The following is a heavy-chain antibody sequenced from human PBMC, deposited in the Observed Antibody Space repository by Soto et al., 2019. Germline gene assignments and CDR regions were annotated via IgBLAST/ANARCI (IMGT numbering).Heavy chain of an antibody. CDR1: GGTFSSYA. V-gene: IGHV1-69*13. CDR3: ARVKAPYYYDSSGYLLTDYAFDI. D-gene: IGHD3-22*01. Sequence: SVKVSCKASGGTFSSYAISWVRQAPGQGLEWMGGIIPIFGTANYAQKFQGRVTITADESTSTAYMELSSLRSEDTAVYYCARVKAPYYYDSSGYLLTDYAFDIWGQGTMGTVSS. J-gene: IGHJ3*02. CDR2: IIPIFGTA.